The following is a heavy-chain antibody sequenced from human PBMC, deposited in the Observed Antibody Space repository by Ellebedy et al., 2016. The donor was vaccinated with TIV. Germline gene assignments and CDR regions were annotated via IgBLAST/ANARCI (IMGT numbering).Heavy chain of an antibody. J-gene: IGHJ6*02. CDR2: INNGGRTT. Sequence: GESLKISCAASGFTFSSYAMSWGRQSPGEGLEWVSGINNGGRTTSYADSVKVRFTISRDNSTSTLYLQKNSLRAEDSAVYYCAKDMVLGDGKWEIDVWGQGITVTVSS. V-gene: IGHV3-23*01. CDR1: GFTFSSYA. CDR3: AKDMVLGDGKWEIDV. D-gene: IGHD1-26*01.